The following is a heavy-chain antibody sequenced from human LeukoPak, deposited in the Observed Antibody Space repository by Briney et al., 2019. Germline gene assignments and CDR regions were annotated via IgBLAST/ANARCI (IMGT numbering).Heavy chain of an antibody. D-gene: IGHD6-13*01. V-gene: IGHV4-30-4*01. CDR1: GGSISSGDYY. Sequence: PSETLSLTCTVSGGSISSGDYYWSWIRQPPGKGLEWIGYIYYSGSTYYNPSLKSRVTISVDTSKNQFSLKLSSVTAADTAVYYCARDLRLVAAAKDAFDIWGQGTMVTVSS. J-gene: IGHJ3*02. CDR2: IYYSGST. CDR3: ARDLRLVAAAKDAFDI.